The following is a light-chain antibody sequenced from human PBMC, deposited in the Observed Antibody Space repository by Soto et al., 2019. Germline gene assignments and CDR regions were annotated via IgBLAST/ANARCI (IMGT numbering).Light chain of an antibody. J-gene: IGKJ1*01. CDR2: HAS. CDR3: QQYYTTPWT. V-gene: IGKV1-5*01. CDR1: QSISTW. Sequence: DIQMTQSPSTLSASAGDRVTITCRASQSISTWLAWYQQKPGKAPKLLIYHASTLESGVPSRFSGSGSGTDFTLTISSLQAEDVAVYYCQQYYTTPWTFGQGTKVDTK.